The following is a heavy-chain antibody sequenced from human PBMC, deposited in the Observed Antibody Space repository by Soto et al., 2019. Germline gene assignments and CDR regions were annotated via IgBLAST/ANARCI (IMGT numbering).Heavy chain of an antibody. CDR3: ARDRSSWEGGDDAFDI. CDR2: ISYDGSNK. J-gene: IGHJ3*02. Sequence: QVQLVESGGGVVQPGRSLRLSCAASGFTFSSYAMHWVRQAPGKGLEWVTVISYDGSNKYYADSVKGRFTISRDNSKNTLYLQMNSLRPEDTAVYYCARDRSSWEGGDDAFDIWGQGTMVTVSS. CDR1: GFTFSSYA. D-gene: IGHD6-13*01. V-gene: IGHV3-30-3*01.